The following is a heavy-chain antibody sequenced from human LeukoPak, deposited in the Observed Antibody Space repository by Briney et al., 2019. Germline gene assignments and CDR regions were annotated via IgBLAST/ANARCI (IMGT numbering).Heavy chain of an antibody. Sequence: GGSLRLSCAASGFTFSDYYMSWIRQAPGKGLEWVSYISSSSSYTNYADSVKGRFTISRDNAKNSLYLQMNSLRAEDTAVYYCARAHRVVNLGYYGMDVWGQGTTVTVSS. D-gene: IGHD1-14*01. CDR3: ARAHRVVNLGYYGMDV. CDR1: GFTFSDYY. CDR2: ISSSSSYT. J-gene: IGHJ6*02. V-gene: IGHV3-11*06.